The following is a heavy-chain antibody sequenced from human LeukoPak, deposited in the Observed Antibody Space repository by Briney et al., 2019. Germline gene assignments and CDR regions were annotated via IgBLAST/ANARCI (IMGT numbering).Heavy chain of an antibody. D-gene: IGHD1-26*01. J-gene: IGHJ4*02. Sequence: PSQTLSLTCTVPGASISSGGYCWSCLRPHPRKRLGWVAYIYYSGSTYYNPSVKSRVTISVDTSKNQFSLKLSSVTAADTAVYYCASGGSYDRFDYWGQGTLVTVSS. V-gene: IGHV4-31*03. CDR3: ASGGSYDRFDY. CDR1: GASISSGGYC. CDR2: IYYSGST.